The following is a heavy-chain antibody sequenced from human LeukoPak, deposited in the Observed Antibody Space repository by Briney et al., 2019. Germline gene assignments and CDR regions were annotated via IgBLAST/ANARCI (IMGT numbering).Heavy chain of an antibody. CDR2: IIPIFGTA. CDR3: AITMVRGVTSLS. D-gene: IGHD3-10*01. Sequence: GASVKVSCKASGGTFSSYAISWVRQAPGQGLEWMGGIIPIFGTANYAQKFQGRVTITTDESTSTAYMELSSLRSEDTAVYYCAITMVRGVTSLSWGQGTLSPSPQ. CDR1: GGTFSSYA. J-gene: IGHJ5*02. V-gene: IGHV1-69*05.